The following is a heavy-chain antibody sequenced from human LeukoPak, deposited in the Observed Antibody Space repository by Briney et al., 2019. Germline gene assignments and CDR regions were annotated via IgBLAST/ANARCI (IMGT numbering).Heavy chain of an antibody. CDR1: GFTFSNVW. J-gene: IGHJ6*02. D-gene: IGHD5-24*01. CDR3: VRDGNRGYDMDV. Sequence: PGESLRLSCAASGFTFSNVWMSWVRQVPGKGLEWVGRIRRKTDGETTDHAAPVKGRFTISGDIATNSVYLQMNSLRAEDTALYYCVRDGNRGYDMDVWGQGTAVTVSS. V-gene: IGHV3-15*01. CDR2: IRRKTDGETT.